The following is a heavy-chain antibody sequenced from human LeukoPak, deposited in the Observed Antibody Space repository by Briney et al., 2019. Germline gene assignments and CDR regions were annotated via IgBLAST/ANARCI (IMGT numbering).Heavy chain of an antibody. D-gene: IGHD6-19*01. CDR3: AMNAGQWLAPFDH. V-gene: IGHV3-21*04. CDR1: GFPFSPYT. J-gene: IGHJ4*02. Sequence: KPGGSLTLSCAASGFPFSPYTMSWVRQAPGKGLEWVSSITISNTYIYYADSVKGRFTISRDSSKNTLYLEMNSLRAEDTAVYYCAMNAGQWLAPFDHWGQGTLVTVSS. CDR2: ITISNTYI.